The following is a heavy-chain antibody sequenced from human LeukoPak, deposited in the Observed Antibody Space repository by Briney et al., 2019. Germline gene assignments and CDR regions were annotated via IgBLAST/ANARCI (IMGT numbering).Heavy chain of an antibody. CDR3: ARDESIVVVVAARPYYFDY. V-gene: IGHV3-30-3*01. CDR1: GFTFSSYA. CDR2: ISYDGSNK. D-gene: IGHD2-15*01. Sequence: PGGSLRLSCAASGFTFSSYAMHWVRQAPGKGLEWVAVISYDGSNKYYADSVKGRFTISRDNSKNTLYLQMNSLRAEDTAVYYCARDESIVVVVAARPYYFDYWGQGTLVTVSS. J-gene: IGHJ4*02.